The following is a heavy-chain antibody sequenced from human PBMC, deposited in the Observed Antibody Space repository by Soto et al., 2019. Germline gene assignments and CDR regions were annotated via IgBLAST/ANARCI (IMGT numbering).Heavy chain of an antibody. V-gene: IGHV4-59*01. J-gene: IGHJ5*02. CDR3: AGGSSWDWFDP. D-gene: IGHD6-13*01. Sequence: SETLSLTCTVSGGSLSTYYWSWIRQPPGKGLEWMGYLYYGGVSYYNPSLKSRLTISEDTSKNQFSLKLNSVTTADTAVYYCAGGSSWDWFDPWGQGTLVTVSS. CDR2: LYYGGVS. CDR1: GGSLSTYY.